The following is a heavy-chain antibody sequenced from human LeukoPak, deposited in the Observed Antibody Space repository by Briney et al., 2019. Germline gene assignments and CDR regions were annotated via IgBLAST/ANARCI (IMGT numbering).Heavy chain of an antibody. CDR2: ISSSSSYI. Sequence: GGSLRLSCAASGFTLSSYTMNRVRQAPGKGLEWVSSISSSSSYIYYADSVKGRLTISRDNAKNSLYLQMNSLRAEDTAVYYCARDPTPRYCSGGSCYTHYGMDVWGQGTTVTVSS. CDR1: GFTLSSYT. D-gene: IGHD2-15*01. CDR3: ARDPTPRYCSGGSCYTHYGMDV. J-gene: IGHJ6*02. V-gene: IGHV3-21*01.